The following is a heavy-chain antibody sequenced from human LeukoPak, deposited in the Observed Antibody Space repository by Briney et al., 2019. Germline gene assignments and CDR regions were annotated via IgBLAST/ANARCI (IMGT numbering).Heavy chain of an antibody. CDR2: INHSGST. CDR3: ARSATVTTGYFDY. D-gene: IGHD4-17*01. J-gene: IGHJ4*02. V-gene: IGHV4-34*01. CDR1: GGSFSGYY. Sequence: SETLSLTCAVYGGSFSGYYWSWIRQPPGKGLEWIGEINHSGSTNYNPSLKSRVTISVDTSKNQFSLKLSSVTAAETAVYYCARSATVTTGYFDYWGQGALVTVSS.